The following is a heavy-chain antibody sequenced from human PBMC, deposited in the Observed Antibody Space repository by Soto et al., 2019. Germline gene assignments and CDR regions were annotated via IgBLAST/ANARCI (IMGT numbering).Heavy chain of an antibody. J-gene: IGHJ1*01. D-gene: IGHD6-13*01. CDR3: AKALYGSSSSPIDF. Sequence: GGSLRLSCAASGCTFDDYAMHWVRQAPGKGLEWVSYITWNSGYIGYAESVKGRFTISRDNANNSLYLQMNSLKTEDTAFYYCAKALYGSSSSPIDFWGQGTLVTVSS. CDR1: GCTFDDYA. CDR2: ITWNSGYI. V-gene: IGHV3-9*01.